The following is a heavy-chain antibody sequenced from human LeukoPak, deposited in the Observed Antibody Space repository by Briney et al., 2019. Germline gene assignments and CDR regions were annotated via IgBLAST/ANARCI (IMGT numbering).Heavy chain of an antibody. V-gene: IGHV4-61*02. CDR2: IYTSGST. CDR1: GGSISSGSYY. J-gene: IGHJ5*02. D-gene: IGHD3-22*01. CDR3: ARIADYYDSSGYYRWFDP. Sequence: SQTLSLTCTVSGGSISSGSYYWRWIRQPAGKGLEWIGRIYTSGSTNYNPSLKSRVTISVDTSKNQFSLKLSSVTAADTAVYYCARIADYYDSSGYYRWFDPWGQGTLVTVSS.